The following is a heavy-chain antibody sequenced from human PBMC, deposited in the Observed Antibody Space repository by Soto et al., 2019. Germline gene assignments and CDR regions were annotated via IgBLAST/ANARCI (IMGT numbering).Heavy chain of an antibody. J-gene: IGHJ5*02. Sequence: QVHLQESGPGLVKPSQTLSLTCTVSGGFVNSVNNYWSWIRQPPGKGLEWLGYIFYTGSTYYNPALSRRITLTIDTSKNRFSLKLPSVTAADTAVYYCARVPFSSFGVADPPVGWFDPWGQGTLVTVSS. CDR2: IFYTGST. CDR3: ARVPFSSFGVADPPVGWFDP. CDR1: GGFVNSVNNY. D-gene: IGHD3-3*01. V-gene: IGHV4-30-4*01.